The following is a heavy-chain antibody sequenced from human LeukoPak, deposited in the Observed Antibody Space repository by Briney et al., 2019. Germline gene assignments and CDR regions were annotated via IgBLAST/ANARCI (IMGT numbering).Heavy chain of an antibody. V-gene: IGHV4-59*01. CDR1: GGSISSYY. Sequence: PSETLSLTCTVSGGSISSYYWSWIRQPPGKGLEWFGYIYYSGSTNYDPSLKSRVTISVDTSKNQFSLKLSSVTAADTAVYYCARLLGCSSTSCSPREGWFDPWGQGTLVTVSS. J-gene: IGHJ5*02. CDR3: ARLLGCSSTSCSPREGWFDP. CDR2: IYYSGST. D-gene: IGHD2-2*01.